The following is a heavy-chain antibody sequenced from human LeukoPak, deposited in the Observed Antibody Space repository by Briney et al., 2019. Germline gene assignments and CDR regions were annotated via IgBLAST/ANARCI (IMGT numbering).Heavy chain of an antibody. J-gene: IGHJ4*02. CDR1: GFTFSTYS. D-gene: IGHD3-22*01. CDR2: ISSGSSFI. Sequence: PGGSLRLSCAASGFTFSTYSMNWVRQAPGKGLEWVSSISSGSSFIYYADSVKGRFTISRDNAKNSLFLQMNSLRAEDTGVYYCARESSGYFYWGQGTLVTVSS. CDR3: ARESSGYFY. V-gene: IGHV3-21*01.